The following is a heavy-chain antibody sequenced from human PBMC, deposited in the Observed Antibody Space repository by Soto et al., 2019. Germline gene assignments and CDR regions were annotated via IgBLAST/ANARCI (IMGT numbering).Heavy chain of an antibody. D-gene: IGHD2-2*01. CDR3: ARVPDR. V-gene: IGHV4-30-2*01. Sequence: TXXLTCAVSGGSXXXXXXSWSWIRQPPGKGLEWIGYIYHSGSTYYNPSLKSRVTISVDRSKNQFSLKLSSVTAADTAVYYCARVPDRWGQGTLVTVSS. J-gene: IGHJ5*02. CDR2: IYHSGST. CDR1: GGSXXXXXXS.